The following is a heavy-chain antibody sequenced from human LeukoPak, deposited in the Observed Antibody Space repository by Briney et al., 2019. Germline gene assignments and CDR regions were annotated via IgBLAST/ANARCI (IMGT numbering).Heavy chain of an antibody. V-gene: IGHV1-18*04. D-gene: IGHD2-2*01. Sequence: ASVKVSCKASGYTFTSYGISWVRQAPGQGLEWMGWISAYNGNTNYAQKLQGRVTMTTDTSTSTAYMELRSLRSDDTAVYYCARDNCSSTSCYPTLPYYYYMDVWGKGTTVTVSS. J-gene: IGHJ6*03. CDR2: ISAYNGNT. CDR1: GYTFTSYG. CDR3: ARDNCSSTSCYPTLPYYYYMDV.